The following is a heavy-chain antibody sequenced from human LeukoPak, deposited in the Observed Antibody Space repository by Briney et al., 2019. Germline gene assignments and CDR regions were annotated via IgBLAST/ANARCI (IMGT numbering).Heavy chain of an antibody. D-gene: IGHD3-22*01. CDR1: GYSFSSYW. CDR3: VRQDGYYYDSSGYGDDVFDI. CDR2: IYHGNSDT. V-gene: IGHV5-51*01. J-gene: IGHJ3*02. Sequence: GESLKISCKASGYSFSSYWIAWLRQMPGKGLEWMGIIYHGNSDTRYSPSFQGQVTISVDKSISTAYLQWSSLKASETAMYYCVRQDGYYYDSSGYGDDVFDIWGQGTMVTVSS.